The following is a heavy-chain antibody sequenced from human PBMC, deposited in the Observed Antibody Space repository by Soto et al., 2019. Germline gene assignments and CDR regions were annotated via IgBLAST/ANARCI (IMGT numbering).Heavy chain of an antibody. J-gene: IGHJ4*02. CDR1: GFTFSSYG. Sequence: QVQLVESGGGVVQPGRSLRLSCAASGFTFSSYGMHWVRQAPGKGLAWVAVIWYDGSNKYYADSVKGRFTISRDNSKNTLYLQMNSLRAEDTAVYYCARLGEQWLVDYWGQGTLVTVSS. CDR2: IWYDGSNK. CDR3: ARLGEQWLVDY. D-gene: IGHD6-19*01. V-gene: IGHV3-33*01.